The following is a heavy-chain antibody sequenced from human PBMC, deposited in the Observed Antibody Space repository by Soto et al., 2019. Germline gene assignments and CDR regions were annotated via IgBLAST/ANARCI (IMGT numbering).Heavy chain of an antibody. J-gene: IGHJ4*02. Sequence: GGSLRLSCAASGFTFSSYAMRWVRQAPGKGLEWVSAISGSVGSTYYADSVKGRFTISRDNSKNTLYLQMNSLRAEDTAVYYCAKDPGLGNYYFDYWGQGTLVTVSS. CDR2: ISGSVGST. CDR1: GFTFSSYA. CDR3: AKDPGLGNYYFDY. D-gene: IGHD1-1*01. V-gene: IGHV3-23*01.